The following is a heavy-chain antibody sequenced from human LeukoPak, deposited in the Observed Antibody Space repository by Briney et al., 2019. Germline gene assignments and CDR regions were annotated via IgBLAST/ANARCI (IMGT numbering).Heavy chain of an antibody. J-gene: IGHJ4*02. V-gene: IGHV1-46*03. CDR1: GYTFTSYY. D-gene: IGHD2-21*02. Sequence: ASVKVSCKASGYTFTSYYMHWVRQAPGQGLEWMGIINPSGGSTSYAQKFQGRVTMTRDTSTSTVYMELSSLRSEDTAVYYCVTLYSTRVTDDYWGQGTLVTVSS. CDR3: VTLYSTRVTDDY. CDR2: INPSGGST.